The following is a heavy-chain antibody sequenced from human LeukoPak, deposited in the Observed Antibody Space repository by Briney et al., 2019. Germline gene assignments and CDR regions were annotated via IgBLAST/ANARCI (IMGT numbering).Heavy chain of an antibody. CDR2: IYYTTNP. V-gene: IGHV4-59*11. CDR1: IDSIRSHF. CDR3: ARDRNYFDA. Sequence: PSETLSLTCSVAIDSIRSHFWRWIRLSPGKGLEWIGNIYYTTNPNYNPSPASRVTISIDTSKDQLSLKLNSVTTADTAVNYCARDRNYFDAWGQGTRVTVSS. J-gene: IGHJ5*02. D-gene: IGHD4-11*01.